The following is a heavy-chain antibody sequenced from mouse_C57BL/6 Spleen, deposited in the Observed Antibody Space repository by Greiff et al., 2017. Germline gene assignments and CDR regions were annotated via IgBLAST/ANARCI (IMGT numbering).Heavy chain of an antibody. CDR1: GFSFNTYA. CDR2: IRSKSNNYAT. CDR3: VVPGTYYAMDY. D-gene: IGHD4-1*01. J-gene: IGHJ4*01. Sequence: GGGLVQPKGSLKLSCAASGFSFNTYAMNWVRQAPGKGLEWVARIRSKSNNYATYYADSVKDRFTISRDDSESMLYLQMNNLKTEDTAMYYCVVPGTYYAMDYWGQGTSVTVSS. V-gene: IGHV10-1*01.